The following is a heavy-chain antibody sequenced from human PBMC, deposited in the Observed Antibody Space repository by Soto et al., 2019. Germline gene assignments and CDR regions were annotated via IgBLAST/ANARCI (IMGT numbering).Heavy chain of an antibody. J-gene: IGHJ6*02. D-gene: IGHD2-2*01. CDR3: VLVSSTSYHYLLSF. CDR2: VSGNGGST. V-gene: IGHV3-64D*06. Sequence: HPGGSLRLSCSASGFTFMSYTMHWVRQAPGKGLECVSAVSGNGGSTYYADSVKGRFTISRDNSKNTLYLQMSSLRAEDTAVYYCVLVSSTSYHYLLSFCGQGTSVPGSS. CDR1: GFTFMSYT.